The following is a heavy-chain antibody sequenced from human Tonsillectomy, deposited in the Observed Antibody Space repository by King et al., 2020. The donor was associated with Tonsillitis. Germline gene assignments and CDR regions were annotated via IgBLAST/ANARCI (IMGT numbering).Heavy chain of an antibody. CDR2: INEDGSEK. J-gene: IGHJ4*02. CDR3: ARDSWVSGADY. D-gene: IGHD6-13*01. V-gene: IGHV3-7*01. CDR1: GFTFTNSW. Sequence: VQLVESGGGSVQPGESLRLSCAASGFTFTNSWMSWVRQAPGKGLEWVANINEDGSEKYYVDSVKGHFTISRDNAKNSLYLQMNSLRAEDTAVYYCARDSWVSGADYWGQGTLVTVSS.